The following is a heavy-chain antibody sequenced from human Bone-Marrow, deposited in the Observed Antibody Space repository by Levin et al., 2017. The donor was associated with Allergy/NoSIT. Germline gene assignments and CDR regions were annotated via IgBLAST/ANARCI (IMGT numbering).Heavy chain of an antibody. CDR1: GFTFSDYW. CDR2: IKEDGSEE. J-gene: IGHJ4*02. D-gene: IGHD1-1*01. CDR3: TRGGATGSPDY. Sequence: LSLTCAASGFTFSDYWMNWVRQAPGKGLEWVANIKEDGSEEFYVDSVKGRFTISRDNAKSSLFLQTNSLRAEDTAIYYCTRGGATGSPDYWGPGTLVTVSS. V-gene: IGHV3-7*01.